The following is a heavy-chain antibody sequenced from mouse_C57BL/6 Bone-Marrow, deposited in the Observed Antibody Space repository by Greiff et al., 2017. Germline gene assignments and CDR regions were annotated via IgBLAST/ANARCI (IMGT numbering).Heavy chain of an antibody. V-gene: IGHV1-42*01. CDR1: GYSFTGYY. CDR2: INPSTGGT. CDR3: ARGDYDSDY. Sequence: EVKLVESGPELVKPGASVKISCKASGYSFTGYYMNWVKQSPEKSLEWIGEINPSTGGTTYNQKFKAKATLTVDKSSSTAYMQLKSLTSEDSAVYYCARGDYDSDYWGQGTTLTVSS. J-gene: IGHJ2*01. D-gene: IGHD2-4*01.